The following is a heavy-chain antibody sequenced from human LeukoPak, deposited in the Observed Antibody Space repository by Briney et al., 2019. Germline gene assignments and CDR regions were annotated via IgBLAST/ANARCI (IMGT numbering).Heavy chain of an antibody. D-gene: IGHD4-23*01. J-gene: IGHJ4*02. V-gene: IGHV4-31*03. CDR3: ARVSVVTPKSYFDY. CDR2: IYYSGST. CDR1: GGSISRGGYY. Sequence: SETLSLTCTVSGGSISRGGYYWSWIRQHPGKGLEGIGYIYYSGSTYYNPSLKSRVTISVDTSKNQFSLKLSSVTAADTAVYYCARVSVVTPKSYFDYWGQGTLVTVSS.